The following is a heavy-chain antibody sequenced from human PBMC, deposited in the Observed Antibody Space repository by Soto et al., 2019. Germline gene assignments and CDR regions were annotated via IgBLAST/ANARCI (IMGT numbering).Heavy chain of an antibody. CDR3: AHSLGCSSTSCHYYYYGMDV. CDR2: IYWDDDK. D-gene: IGHD2-2*01. CDR1: GFSLSTSGVG. Sequence: QITLKESGPTLVKPTQTLTLTCTFSGFSLSTSGVGVGWIRQPPGKALEWLALIYWDDDKRYSPSLKSRLTITKDTSXXPXVXXMTNMDPVDTATYYCAHSLGCSSTSCHYYYYGMDVWGQGTTVTVSS. J-gene: IGHJ6*02. V-gene: IGHV2-5*02.